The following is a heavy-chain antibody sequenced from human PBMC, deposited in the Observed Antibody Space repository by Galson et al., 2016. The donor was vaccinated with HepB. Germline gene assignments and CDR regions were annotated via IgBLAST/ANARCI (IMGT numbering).Heavy chain of an antibody. CDR2: IRNDGTTS. D-gene: IGHD6-19*01. J-gene: IGHJ4*02. V-gene: IGHV3-74*01. CDR1: GFTFGDFW. Sequence: SLRLFCAVSGFTFGDFWMHWVRQVPGQGLQWVAAIRNDGTTSDYADSVRGRFTISRDNGRDTVYLQMTGLKGEDTAVYYCARPPFTTVADPFAYWGRGAEVTVSS. CDR3: ARPPFTTVADPFAY.